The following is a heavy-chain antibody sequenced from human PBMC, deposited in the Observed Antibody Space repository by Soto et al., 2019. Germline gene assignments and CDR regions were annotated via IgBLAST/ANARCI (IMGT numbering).Heavy chain of an antibody. D-gene: IGHD5-18*01. Sequence: PGGSLRLSCAASGFTFCSYAMHRVRQAPGRGLEWVALIWYHGAYEYYADSVKGRFTISRDNSRNTLYLQMNSLKAEDTAVYYCARTRRGETAIITDGLDLWGQGTQVTVSS. CDR1: GFTFCSYA. V-gene: IGHV3-33*08. CDR3: ARTRRGETAIITDGLDL. CDR2: IWYHGAYE. J-gene: IGHJ5*02.